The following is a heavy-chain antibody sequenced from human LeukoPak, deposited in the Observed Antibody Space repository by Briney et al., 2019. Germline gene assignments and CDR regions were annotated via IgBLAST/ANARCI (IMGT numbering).Heavy chain of an antibody. Sequence: GGSLRLSCAASGFTFSSFSMNWVRQAPGKGLEWVSSISSSSSYIYYADSVKGRFTISRDNAKNSLYLQMNSLRAEDTAVYYCARGTIAAAGNSAFDIWGQGTMVTVSS. V-gene: IGHV3-21*01. J-gene: IGHJ3*02. CDR2: ISSSSSYI. CDR3: ARGTIAAAGNSAFDI. CDR1: GFTFSSFS. D-gene: IGHD6-13*01.